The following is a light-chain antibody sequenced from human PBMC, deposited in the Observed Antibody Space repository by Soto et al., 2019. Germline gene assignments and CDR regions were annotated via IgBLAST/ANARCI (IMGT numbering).Light chain of an antibody. CDR1: QSISSW. J-gene: IGKJ1*01. Sequence: DIQMTQSPSTLSASVGARVPITCRASQSISSWLAWYQQKPGKAPNLLIYKASSLESGVPSRFSGSGSGTEFTLTISSLQPADFATYYCQQYNTYPETFGQGTKVDI. CDR3: QQYNTYPET. CDR2: KAS. V-gene: IGKV1-5*03.